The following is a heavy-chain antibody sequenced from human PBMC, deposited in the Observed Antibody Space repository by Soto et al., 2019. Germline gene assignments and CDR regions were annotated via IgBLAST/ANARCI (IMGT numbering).Heavy chain of an antibody. V-gene: IGHV3-33*01. Sequence: PGGSLRLSCAASGFTFSSYGMHWVRQAPGKGLEWVAVIWYDGSNKYYADSVKGRFTISRDNSKNTLYLQMNSLRAEDTAVYYCARDGHYYDSSGYFTTKRYYFDHWRQGTLVTVSS. CDR1: GFTFSSYG. CDR2: IWYDGSNK. CDR3: ARDGHYYDSSGYFTTKRYYFDH. J-gene: IGHJ4*02. D-gene: IGHD3-22*01.